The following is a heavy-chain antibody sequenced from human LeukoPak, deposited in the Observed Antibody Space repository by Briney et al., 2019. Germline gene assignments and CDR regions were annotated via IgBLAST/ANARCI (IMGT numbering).Heavy chain of an antibody. CDR3: AKGGGNPRGDYYYYYMDV. D-gene: IGHD4-23*01. CDR2: ISGCGGST. J-gene: IGHJ6*03. Sequence: GGSLRLSCAASGFTFSSYAMSWVRQAPGKGLEWVSAISGCGGSTYYADSVKGRFTISRDNSKNTLYLQMNSLRAEDTAVYYCAKGGGNPRGDYYYYYMDVWGKGTTVTVSS. CDR1: GFTFSSYA. V-gene: IGHV3-23*01.